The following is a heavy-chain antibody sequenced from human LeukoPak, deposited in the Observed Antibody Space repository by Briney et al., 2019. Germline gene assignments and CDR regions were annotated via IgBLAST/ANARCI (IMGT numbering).Heavy chain of an antibody. Sequence: ASVKVSCKASGYTFTGYYMHWVRQAPGQGLEWMGWINPNSGGTNYAQKLQGRVTMTTDTSTSTAYMELRSLRSDDTAVYYCARLPLGDDYGDLDYFDYWGQGTLVTVSS. V-gene: IGHV1-2*02. D-gene: IGHD4-17*01. J-gene: IGHJ4*02. CDR1: GYTFTGYY. CDR3: ARLPLGDDYGDLDYFDY. CDR2: INPNSGGT.